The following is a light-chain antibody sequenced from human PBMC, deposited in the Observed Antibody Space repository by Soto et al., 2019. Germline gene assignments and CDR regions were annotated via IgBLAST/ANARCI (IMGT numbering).Light chain of an antibody. V-gene: IGKV1-5*03. CDR3: QQYDGYPLT. CDR2: KAS. CDR1: QSINSW. J-gene: IGKJ4*01. Sequence: DIQMTQSPSTLSASVGDRVTITCRASQSINSWLAWYQQKPGKAPKLLIYKASSLESGAPSRFSGSGSGTEFTLTISRLQHDDFATYYCQQYDGYPLTFGGGTKVEVK.